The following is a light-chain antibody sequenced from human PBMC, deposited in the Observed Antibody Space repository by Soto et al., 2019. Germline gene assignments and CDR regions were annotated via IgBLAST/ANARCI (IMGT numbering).Light chain of an antibody. Sequence: DIQRTQSPSSLSASVGDRVTITCQASQDISNYLNWYQQKPGKAPKLLIYDASNLETGVPSRFSGSGSGTDFTFTISSLLPEDIATYYCQQYDNLPTFGQGTRLEIK. V-gene: IGKV1-33*01. J-gene: IGKJ5*01. CDR1: QDISNY. CDR3: QQYDNLPT. CDR2: DAS.